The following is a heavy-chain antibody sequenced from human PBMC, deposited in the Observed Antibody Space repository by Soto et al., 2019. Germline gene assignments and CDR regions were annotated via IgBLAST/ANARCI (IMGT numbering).Heavy chain of an antibody. Sequence: TGGSLRLSCAASVFTFSSYEMNWVRQAPGKGLEWVSYISSSGSTIYYADSVKGRFTISRDNAKNSLYLQMNSLRAEDTAVYYCARGSQSVWSSGYSTNPLYYYYGMDVWGQGTTVTVSS. J-gene: IGHJ6*02. V-gene: IGHV3-48*03. CDR1: VFTFSSYE. CDR3: ARGSQSVWSSGYSTNPLYYYYGMDV. CDR2: ISSSGSTI. D-gene: IGHD3-22*01.